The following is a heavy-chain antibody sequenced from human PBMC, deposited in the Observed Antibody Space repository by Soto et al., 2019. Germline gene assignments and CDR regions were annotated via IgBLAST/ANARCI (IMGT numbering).Heavy chain of an antibody. CDR1: GASFSRGCHS. Sequence: PSETLSIPRVPSGASFSRGCHSWSWIRQPPGKGLEWIGYIYHSGSTYYNPFLKSRVTISVDRSKNQFSLKLISVAAADTAVYYCARVPDRWGQGTLVTVSS. D-gene: IGHD2-2*01. CDR2: IYHSGST. CDR3: ARVPDR. V-gene: IGHV4-30-2*01. J-gene: IGHJ5*02.